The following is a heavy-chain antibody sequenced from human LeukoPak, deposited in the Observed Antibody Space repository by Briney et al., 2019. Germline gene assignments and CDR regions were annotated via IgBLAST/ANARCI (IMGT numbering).Heavy chain of an antibody. V-gene: IGHV3-7*01. CDR1: GFPFDVQT. CDR2: MKEDGSEI. J-gene: IGHJ4*02. CDR3: AKGGATRGRFEN. Sequence: GGSLRLFCAASGFPFDVQTMSWVRQAPGQGLDWVASMKEDGSEIYYVDSVKGRFTISRDNPKNSLYLQMNSLRGEDTAVYYCAKGGATRGRFENWGPGTLVIVSS. D-gene: IGHD1-26*01.